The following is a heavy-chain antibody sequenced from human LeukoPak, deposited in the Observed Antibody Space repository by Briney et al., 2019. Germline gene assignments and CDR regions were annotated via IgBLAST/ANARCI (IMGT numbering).Heavy chain of an antibody. CDR2: ISGSGGST. J-gene: IGHJ5*02. CDR3: AKGVEQQLVEYWFDP. Sequence: GGSLRLSCAASGFTFSSYAMSWVHQAPGKGLEWVSAISGSGGSTYYADSVKGRFTISRDNSKNTLYLQMNSLRAEDTAVYYCAKGVEQQLVEYWFDPWGQGTLVTASS. V-gene: IGHV3-23*01. CDR1: GFTFSSYA. D-gene: IGHD6-13*01.